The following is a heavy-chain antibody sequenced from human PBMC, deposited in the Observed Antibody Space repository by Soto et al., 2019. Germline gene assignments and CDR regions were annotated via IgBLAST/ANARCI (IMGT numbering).Heavy chain of an antibody. D-gene: IGHD3-3*01. CDR2: IIPILGIA. CDR3: ARDRDYDFWSGYKFDY. Sequence: GASVKVSCKASGGTFSSYTISWVRQAPGRGLEWMGRIIPILGIANYAQKFQGRVTITADKSTSTAYMELSSLRSEDTAVYYCARDRDYDFWSGYKFDYWGQGTLVTVSS. CDR1: GGTFSSYT. J-gene: IGHJ4*02. V-gene: IGHV1-69*04.